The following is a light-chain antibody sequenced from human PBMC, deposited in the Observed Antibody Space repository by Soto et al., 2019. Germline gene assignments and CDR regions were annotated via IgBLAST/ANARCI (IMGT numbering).Light chain of an antibody. J-gene: IGKJ3*01. Sequence: EIVMTQSPATLSVSPGERATLSCRASQSVSINLAWYQQKPGQAPRLLIYGASTRATGVPARFSGSGSGTEFTLTISSLQSEDFAVYYCQHRNNRPFSFGPGTKVDIK. CDR2: GAS. V-gene: IGKV3-15*01. CDR1: QSVSIN. CDR3: QHRNNRPFS.